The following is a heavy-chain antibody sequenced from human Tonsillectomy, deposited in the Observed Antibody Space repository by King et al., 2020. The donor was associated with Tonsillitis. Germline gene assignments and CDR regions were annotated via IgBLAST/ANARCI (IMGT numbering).Heavy chain of an antibody. Sequence: VQLVESGGGVVQPGRSLRLSCAASGFTFSTYAMHWVRQAPGKGLEWVAVISYDGSIKYYADSVKGRFTISRDNSKNTLYLQMNSLRAEDTAVYYCASTVDDYGDYAEFDIWGQGTIVTVSS. CDR3: ASTVDDYGDYAEFDI. D-gene: IGHD4-17*01. CDR2: ISYDGSIK. CDR1: GFTFSTYA. V-gene: IGHV3-30*04. J-gene: IGHJ3*02.